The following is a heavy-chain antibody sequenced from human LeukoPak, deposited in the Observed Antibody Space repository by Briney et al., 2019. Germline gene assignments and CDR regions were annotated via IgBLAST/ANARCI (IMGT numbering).Heavy chain of an antibody. J-gene: IGHJ3*02. D-gene: IGHD5-24*01. CDR3: ARVGDGYNFDAFDI. Sequence: PGGSLRLSRAASGFTFRSYSMNWVRQAPGKGLEWVSYISTSSATVYYADSVRGRFTISRDNAKNALFLQMNSLRDEDTAVYYCARVGDGYNFDAFDIWGQGTMVTVSS. CDR2: ISTSSATV. CDR1: GFTFRSYS. V-gene: IGHV3-48*02.